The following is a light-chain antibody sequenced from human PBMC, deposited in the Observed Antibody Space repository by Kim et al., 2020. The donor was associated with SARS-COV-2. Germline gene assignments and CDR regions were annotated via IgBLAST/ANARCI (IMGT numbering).Light chain of an antibody. J-gene: IGLJ1*01. CDR3: AAWDDSVNVHFV. V-gene: IGLV1-44*01. Sequence: QSVLTQPPSASGTPGQTITISCSGSRTNIGDNPVTLYQQVPGTAPKVLIYTDTQRPSWVPDRFSGSKSGTSASLVINGLRAEDEGDYFCAAWDDSVNVHFVFGTGTKVTVL. CDR1: RTNIGDNP. CDR2: TDT.